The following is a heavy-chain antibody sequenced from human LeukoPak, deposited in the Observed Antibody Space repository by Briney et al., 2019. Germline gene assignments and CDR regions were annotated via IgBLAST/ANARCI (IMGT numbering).Heavy chain of an antibody. CDR3: ARDPGLDY. CDR1: GGSVTSGSYC. V-gene: IGHV4-61*01. J-gene: IGHJ4*02. Sequence: SETLSLTCTVCGGSVTSGSYCSSWIRQPPGKGLEWIGYIYYRGSTNYNPSLKSQVTISVDTSKNQFSLKLSSVTAADTAVYYRARDPGLDYWGQGTLVTVSS. CDR2: IYYRGST.